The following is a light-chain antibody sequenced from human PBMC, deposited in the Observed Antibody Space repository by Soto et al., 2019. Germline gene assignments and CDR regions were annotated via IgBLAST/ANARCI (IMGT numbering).Light chain of an antibody. CDR1: QSLLHSNGYNY. CDR2: WGS. Sequence: DIVMTQSPLSLPVTPGEPASISCRSSQSLLHSNGYNYLDWYLQKPGQSPQLLIYWGSNRASGVRDRFSGSGSGTNFTLKINRVEAEDVGVYFCMHGRQSPPTFGQGTKVEIK. V-gene: IGKV2-28*01. CDR3: MHGRQSPPT. J-gene: IGKJ1*01.